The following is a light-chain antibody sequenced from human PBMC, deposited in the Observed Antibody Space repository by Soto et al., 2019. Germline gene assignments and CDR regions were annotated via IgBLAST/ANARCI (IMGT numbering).Light chain of an antibody. CDR2: AVS. V-gene: IGKV1-39*01. CDR1: QRIGTN. J-gene: IGKJ1*01. Sequence: DIQMTQSPSSLSASIGDRVTLTCRASQRIGTNLNWYQQRPGKAPKLLIYAVSSLQSGVSSRFSGSGSGTDFTLSINSLQREDFANDDCQQTYSAPPLFGQGNKLEIK. CDR3: QQTYSAPPL.